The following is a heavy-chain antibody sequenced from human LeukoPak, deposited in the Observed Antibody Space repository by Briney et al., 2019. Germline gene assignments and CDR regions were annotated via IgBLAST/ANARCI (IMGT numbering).Heavy chain of an antibody. CDR1: GYTFTSYG. CDR2: ISAYNGNT. CDR3: ARARPYYYGSGSYWFDP. D-gene: IGHD3-10*01. J-gene: IGHJ5*02. V-gene: IGHV1-18*01. Sequence: GASVKVSCKASGYTFTSYGISWVRQAPGQGLERMGWISAYNGNTNYAQKLQGRVTMTTDTSTSTAYMELRSLRSDDTAVYYCARARPYYYGSGSYWFDPWGQGTLVTVSS.